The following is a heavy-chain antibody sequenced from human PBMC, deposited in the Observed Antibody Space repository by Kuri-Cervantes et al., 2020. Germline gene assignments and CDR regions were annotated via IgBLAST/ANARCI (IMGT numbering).Heavy chain of an antibody. Sequence: GESLKISCAASGFTFSSYSMNWVRQAPGKGLEWISSISSCSSYIYYADSVKGRFTISRDNAKNSLYLQMNSLRAADTAVYYCARVGYNWNEADAFDIWGQGTMVTVSS. J-gene: IGHJ3*02. CDR3: ARVGYNWNEADAFDI. CDR2: ISSCSSYI. CDR1: GFTFSSYS. V-gene: IGHV3-21*01. D-gene: IGHD1-1*01.